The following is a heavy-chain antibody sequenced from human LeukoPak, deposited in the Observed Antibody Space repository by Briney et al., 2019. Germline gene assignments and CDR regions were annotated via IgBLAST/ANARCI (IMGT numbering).Heavy chain of an antibody. CDR2: ISSSGNTI. CDR1: GFTFSSYE. Sequence: GGSLRLSCAASGFTFSSYEMNWVRQAPGKGLEWVPYISSSGNTICYADSVKGRFTISRDNAKNSLYLQMNSLRAEDTAIYYCARDIRWEPGPWGQGTLVTVSS. D-gene: IGHD1-26*01. CDR3: ARDIRWEPGP. V-gene: IGHV3-48*03. J-gene: IGHJ5*02.